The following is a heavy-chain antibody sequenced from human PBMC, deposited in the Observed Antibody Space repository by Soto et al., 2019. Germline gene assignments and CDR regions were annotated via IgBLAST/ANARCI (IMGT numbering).Heavy chain of an antibody. CDR1: GGSFSTYY. Sequence: SETLSLTCAVYGGSFSTYYWTWIRQPPGKGLEWIGEINHSGSTNCNPSLKSRVTISVDTSKNQFSLKLSSVTAADTAVYYCARASNKRGNSYGPDYWGQGTLVTVSS. J-gene: IGHJ4*02. D-gene: IGHD5-18*01. CDR3: ARASNKRGNSYGPDY. V-gene: IGHV4-34*01. CDR2: INHSGST.